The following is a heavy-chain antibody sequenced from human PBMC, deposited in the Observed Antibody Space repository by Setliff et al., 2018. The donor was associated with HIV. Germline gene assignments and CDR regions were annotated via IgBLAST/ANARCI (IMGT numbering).Heavy chain of an antibody. D-gene: IGHD3-22*01. CDR3: ARSSTPDTRAYYPDY. CDR1: GGSISSNNW. J-gene: IGHJ4*02. V-gene: IGHV4-4*02. Sequence: LSLTCAVSGGSISSNNWWSWVRQPPGKGLEWIGEIYHGGSTNYNSSLKSRVTISVDKSKNQFSLKLTSVTAADTDVYYCARSSTPDTRAYYPDYWGQGTLVTVSS. CDR2: IYHGGST.